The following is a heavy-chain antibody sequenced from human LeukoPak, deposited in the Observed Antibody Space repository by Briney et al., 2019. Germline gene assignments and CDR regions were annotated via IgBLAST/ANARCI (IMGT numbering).Heavy chain of an antibody. D-gene: IGHD6-19*01. Sequence: ASVKVSCKASGNTFSNYGISWVRQAPGQGLEWMGWISGFNGYTRYAQNLRGRVTMTTDTSTSTAYMELRSLISDDTAVYYCARDQGYTSEWLDYWGQGTLVTVSS. J-gene: IGHJ4*02. CDR3: ARDQGYTSEWLDY. CDR2: ISGFNGYT. V-gene: IGHV1-18*01. CDR1: GNTFSNYG.